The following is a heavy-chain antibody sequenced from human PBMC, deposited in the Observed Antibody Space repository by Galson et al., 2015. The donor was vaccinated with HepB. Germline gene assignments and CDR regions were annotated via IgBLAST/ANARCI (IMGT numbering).Heavy chain of an antibody. D-gene: IGHD1-1*01. V-gene: IGHV3-7*01. J-gene: IGHJ4*02. Sequence: LRLSCAASGFTFSSYWMSWVRQAPGKGLEWVANIKQDGSEKYYVDSVKGRFTISRDNAKNSLYLQMNSLRAEDTAVYYCAKPVSSAGTTGGLDYWGQGTLVTVSS. CDR2: IKQDGSEK. CDR3: AKPVSSAGTTGGLDY. CDR1: GFTFSSYW.